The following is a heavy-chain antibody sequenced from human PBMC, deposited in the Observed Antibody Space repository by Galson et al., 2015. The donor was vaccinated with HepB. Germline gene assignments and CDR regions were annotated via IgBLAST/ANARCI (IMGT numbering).Heavy chain of an antibody. CDR3: ARAPIYSNRGYYSDY. D-gene: IGHD4-11*01. V-gene: IGHV3-49*03. CDR1: GFIFNDDA. CDR2: MRSLAYGGTT. J-gene: IGHJ4*02. Sequence: SLRLSCAASGFIFNDDALSGFRQSPGKGLEWVGFMRSLAYGGTTEYAASVKGRFTISRDDAKSISYLQMNSLKPEDTAVYYCARAPIYSNRGYYSDYWGQGTLVTVSS.